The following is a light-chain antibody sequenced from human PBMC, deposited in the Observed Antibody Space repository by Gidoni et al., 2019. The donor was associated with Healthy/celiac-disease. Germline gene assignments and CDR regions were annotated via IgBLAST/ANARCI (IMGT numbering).Light chain of an antibody. CDR1: QSVLYSSNNKNY. V-gene: IGKV4-1*01. CDR3: QQYFSIPLT. Sequence: DIVMTQSPDSLAVSLGERATINRKSSQSVLYSSNNKNYLAWYQQKPGQCPKLLIYWASTRESGVPDRFSGSGSGTDFTLTISSLQAEDVAVYYCQQYFSIPLTFGGGTKVEIK. CDR2: WAS. J-gene: IGKJ4*01.